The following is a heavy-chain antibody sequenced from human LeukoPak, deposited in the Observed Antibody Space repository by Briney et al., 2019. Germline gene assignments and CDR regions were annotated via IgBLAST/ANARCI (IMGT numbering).Heavy chain of an antibody. D-gene: IGHD6-13*01. Sequence: GESLKISCKGSGYKFTSNWIGWVRQMPGKGLEWMGIIHPSNSDTRYSPSFQGQVTISADKSISTAYLQWSSLKTSDTAMYYCARPSYSSSWLPFDYWGQGTLVTVSS. V-gene: IGHV5-51*01. CDR3: ARPSYSSSWLPFDY. CDR1: GYKFTSNW. CDR2: IHPSNSDT. J-gene: IGHJ4*02.